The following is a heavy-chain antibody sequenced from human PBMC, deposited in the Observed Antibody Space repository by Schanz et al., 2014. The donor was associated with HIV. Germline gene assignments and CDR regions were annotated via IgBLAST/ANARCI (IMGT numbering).Heavy chain of an antibody. D-gene: IGHD3-10*01. J-gene: IGHJ4*02. CDR2: IKPDGSET. CDR1: GFTFSSYW. V-gene: IGHV3-7*01. CDR3: ARAMLISGTGYWTGENY. Sequence: EEQVLESGGGLVQPGGSLRLSCAASGFTFSSYWMSWVRQAPGSGLEWVANIKPDGSETYYVGSVRGRFTISRDNAKNSLYLQMTGLKAEDTAVYYCARAMLISGTGYWTGENYWGQGTLVIVSS.